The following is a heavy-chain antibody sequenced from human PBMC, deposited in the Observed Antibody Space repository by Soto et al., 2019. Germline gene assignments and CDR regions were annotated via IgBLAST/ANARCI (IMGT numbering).Heavy chain of an antibody. V-gene: IGHV4-39*01. CDR2: IYYSGST. Sequence: SETLSLTCTVSGGSISSSSYYWGWIRQPPGKGLEWIGSIYYSGSTYYNPSLKSRVTISVDTSKDQFSLKLSSVTAADTAVYYCAAVTAATKSYESDYWGQGTLVTVSS. J-gene: IGHJ4*02. CDR3: AAVTAATKSYESDY. D-gene: IGHD6-25*01. CDR1: GGSISSSSYY.